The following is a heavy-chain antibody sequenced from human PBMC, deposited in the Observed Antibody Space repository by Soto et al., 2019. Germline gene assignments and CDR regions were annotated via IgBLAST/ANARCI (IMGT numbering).Heavy chain of an antibody. CDR2: MNPNSGNT. D-gene: IGHD2-15*01. V-gene: IGHV1-8*01. CDR1: GYTFTSYD. CDR3: ARGPLYCSGGSCKYWYFDL. J-gene: IGHJ2*01. Sequence: ASVKVSCKASGYTFTSYDINWVRQATGQGLEWMGWMNPNSGNTGYAQKFQGRVTMTRNTSISTAYMELSSLRSEDTAVYYCARGPLYCSGGSCKYWYFDLWGRGTLVTVS.